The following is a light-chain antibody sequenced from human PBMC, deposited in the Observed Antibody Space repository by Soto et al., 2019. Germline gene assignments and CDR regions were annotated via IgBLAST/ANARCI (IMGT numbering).Light chain of an antibody. CDR3: QQRSNWPGT. J-gene: IGKJ4*01. CDR1: QSVSTY. V-gene: IGKV3-11*01. CDR2: DAS. Sequence: ELVLTQSPATLSLSPGERATLSCRASQSVSTYLAWYQQKPGQSPRLLIYDASNRATGIPARFSGSGSGTDFTLTISSLEPGDFAVYYCQQRSNWPGTFGGGTKVEIK.